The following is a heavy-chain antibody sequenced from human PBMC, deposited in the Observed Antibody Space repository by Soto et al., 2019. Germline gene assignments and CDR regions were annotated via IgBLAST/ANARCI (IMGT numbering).Heavy chain of an antibody. Sequence: QVQLQESGPGLVKPSQTLSLSCTVSGGSISSAAYYWSWIRQHPGKGLEWIGYISHGGSTYYTPSLKSRVIISADTSKIQFSLNLTSVTAADTAVYYCAREYTYGSNFFDCWGQGALVTVSS. D-gene: IGHD5-18*01. J-gene: IGHJ4*02. CDR3: AREYTYGSNFFDC. CDR1: GGSISSAAYY. V-gene: IGHV4-31*03. CDR2: ISHGGST.